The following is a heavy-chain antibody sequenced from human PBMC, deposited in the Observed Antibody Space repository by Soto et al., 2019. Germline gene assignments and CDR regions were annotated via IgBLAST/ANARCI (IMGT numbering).Heavy chain of an antibody. J-gene: IGHJ6*02. CDR2: IIPIFGTA. CDR1: GGTFSSYA. Sequence: SVKVSCKASGGTFSSYAISWVRQAPGQGLEWMGGIIPIFGTANYAQKFQGRVTITADESTSTAYMELSSLRSEDTAVYYCVTWLEYRHDYYYYYGMDVWGQGTKVTVSS. V-gene: IGHV1-69*13. D-gene: IGHD6-19*01. CDR3: VTWLEYRHDYYYYYGMDV.